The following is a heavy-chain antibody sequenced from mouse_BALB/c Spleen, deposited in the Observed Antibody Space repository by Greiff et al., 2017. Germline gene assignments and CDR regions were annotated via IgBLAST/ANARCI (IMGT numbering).Heavy chain of an antibody. J-gene: IGHJ4*01. Sequence: LKQPGSELVRPGASVKLSCKASGYTFTSYWMHWVKQRHGQGLEWIGNIYPGSGSTNYDEKFKSKGTLTVDTSSSTAYMHLSSLTSEDSAVYYCTRRGTMIPAMDYWGQGTSVTVSS. CDR3: TRRGTMIPAMDY. V-gene: IGHV1S22*01. CDR1: GYTFTSYW. CDR2: IYPGSGST. D-gene: IGHD2-4*01.